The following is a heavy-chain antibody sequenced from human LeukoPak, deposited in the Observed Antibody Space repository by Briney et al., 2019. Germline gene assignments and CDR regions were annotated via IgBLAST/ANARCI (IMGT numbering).Heavy chain of an antibody. V-gene: IGHV3-13*01. CDR3: AREGRMGTADAFDV. Sequence: GGSLRLSRAASGFTFNNYEMHWVRQTAGKGLEWVSAVGIAADTFYAGFVKGRFSISRDNAESSLFLQMNSLRAGDTAVYYCAREGRMGTADAFDVWGQGTIVTVSS. CDR2: VGIAADT. D-gene: IGHD1-14*01. J-gene: IGHJ3*01. CDR1: GFTFNNYE.